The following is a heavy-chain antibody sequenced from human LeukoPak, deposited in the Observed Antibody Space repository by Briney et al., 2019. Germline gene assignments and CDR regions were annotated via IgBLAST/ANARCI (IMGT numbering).Heavy chain of an antibody. CDR1: VCTFSSYA. CDR2: IITIFGIA. CDR3: ATDRDYCEYYYLNWLDP. V-gene: IGHV1-69*10. Sequence: ASVKVSCKAAVCTFSSYAISWVRQPPGQGREWMGGIITIFGIANYVQKFQRRVTITADKSTSTAYMELSRLRSEDTAVYDCATDRDYCEYYYLNWLDPR. D-gene: IGHD3-22*01. J-gene: IGHJ5*02.